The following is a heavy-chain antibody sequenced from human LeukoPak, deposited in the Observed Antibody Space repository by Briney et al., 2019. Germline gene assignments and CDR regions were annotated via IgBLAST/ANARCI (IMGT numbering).Heavy chain of an antibody. Sequence: SETLSLTCAVYGGSFSGYYWSWIRQPPGKGLEWIGEINHSGSTNYNPSLKSRVTISVDTSKNQFSLKLSSVTAADTAVYYCARGELLRYWFDPWGQGTLVTVSS. CDR1: GGSFSGYY. J-gene: IGHJ5*02. V-gene: IGHV4-34*01. CDR3: ARGELLRYWFDP. CDR2: INHSGST. D-gene: IGHD1-26*01.